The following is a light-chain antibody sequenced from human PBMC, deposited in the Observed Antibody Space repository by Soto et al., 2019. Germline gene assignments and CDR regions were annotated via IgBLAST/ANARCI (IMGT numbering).Light chain of an antibody. V-gene: IGKV3-20*01. Sequence: IVLTQSPGTLSLSPGQRATLSCSASQSVTRGYLTWYQQKPGQAPRLLIYGASNRATGIPDRFSGSGSGTDFTLTISRLEPEDFAFYYCQQCNNWPRTFGQGTKVDIK. CDR2: GAS. CDR1: QSVTRGY. CDR3: QQCNNWPRT. J-gene: IGKJ1*01.